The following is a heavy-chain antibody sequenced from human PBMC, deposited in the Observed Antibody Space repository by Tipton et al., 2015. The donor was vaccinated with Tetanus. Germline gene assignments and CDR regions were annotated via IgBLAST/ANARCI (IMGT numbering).Heavy chain of an antibody. Sequence: TLSLTCAVSGGSISSGAYFWSWIRQPPGMGLEWIGYIFHTGSTYYKPSLKSRVTISADRSKNQFSLRLSSVTAADTAVYYCARGQWWSRGGGLDVWGQGTTVTVSS. CDR3: ARGQWWSRGGGLDV. CDR1: GGSISSGAYF. V-gene: IGHV4-30-2*01. J-gene: IGHJ6*02. D-gene: IGHD2-15*01. CDR2: IFHTGST.